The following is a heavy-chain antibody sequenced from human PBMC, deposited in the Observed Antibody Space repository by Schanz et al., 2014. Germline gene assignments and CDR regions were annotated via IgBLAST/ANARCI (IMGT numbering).Heavy chain of an antibody. CDR3: AKGRFGELSAFDI. CDR1: GFSFGNYG. D-gene: IGHD3-10*01. Sequence: EVQLLESGGGLVQPGGSLRLSCEASGFSFGNYGMSWVRQAPGKGLEWVSVIGVDGTTTYYADSVKGRFTISRDNSKNTLYLQMNSLRPEDTAVYYCAKGRFGELSAFDIWGQGTMVTVSS. J-gene: IGHJ3*02. CDR2: IGVDGTTT. V-gene: IGHV3-23*01.